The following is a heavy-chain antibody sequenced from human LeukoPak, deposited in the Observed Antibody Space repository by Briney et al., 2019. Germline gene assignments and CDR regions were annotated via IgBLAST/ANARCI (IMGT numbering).Heavy chain of an antibody. Sequence: QPGRSLRLYCAASGFTFSSCGMHWVRQAPGKGLERVAVISYDGSNKYYADSVKGRFTISRDNSKNTLYLQMNSLRAEDTAVYYCAKDWVRGAPGGYFDYWGQGTLVTVSS. D-gene: IGHD3-10*01. CDR3: AKDWVRGAPGGYFDY. CDR1: GFTFSSCG. V-gene: IGHV3-30*18. J-gene: IGHJ4*02. CDR2: ISYDGSNK.